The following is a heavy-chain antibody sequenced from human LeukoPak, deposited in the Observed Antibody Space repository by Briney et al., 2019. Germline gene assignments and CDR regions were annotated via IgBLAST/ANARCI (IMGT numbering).Heavy chain of an antibody. CDR1: GFTFSSYA. J-gene: IGHJ4*02. CDR2: ISDSGDTT. Sequence: GGSLRLSCAASGFTFSSYALTWVRQAPGKGLEWVSGISDSGDTTFYADSVKGGFIIFRDNSKNTLFLQMNNLRAEDTALYFCAKMAGPTMHLFYFDSWGRGTLVTVSS. CDR3: AKMAGPTMHLFYFDS. V-gene: IGHV3-23*01. D-gene: IGHD1-26*01.